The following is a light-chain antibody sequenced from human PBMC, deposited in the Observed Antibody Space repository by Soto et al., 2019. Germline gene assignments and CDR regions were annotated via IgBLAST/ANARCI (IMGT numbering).Light chain of an antibody. V-gene: IGKV3-15*01. CDR2: GAS. Sequence: EIVLTQSPATLSLSPGEAATLSCRASQSVSSFLAWYQQKPGQAPRLLIYGASTRATGIPARFSGSGSGTEFTPTISSLQSQDFAVYYGQQYKNWPPLTVGGGTKVEIK. CDR3: QQYKNWPPLT. CDR1: QSVSSF. J-gene: IGKJ4*01.